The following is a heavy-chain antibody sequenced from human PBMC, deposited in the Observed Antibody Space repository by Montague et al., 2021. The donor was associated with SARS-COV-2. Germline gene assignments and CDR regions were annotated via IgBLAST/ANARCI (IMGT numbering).Heavy chain of an antibody. CDR3: ARAARSGYGFRLESFDS. J-gene: IGHJ4*02. D-gene: IGHD3-10*01. Sequence: SETLSLTCAVYGGSISGYYWNWIRQPPGKGLEWIGEINHTGSTNYNPSLKSRVTMSVDTSKNQFSLKLSSVTAADTAVYYCARAARSGYGFRLESFDSWGQGTLVTVSS. CDR2: INHTGST. V-gene: IGHV4-34*01. CDR1: GGSISGYY.